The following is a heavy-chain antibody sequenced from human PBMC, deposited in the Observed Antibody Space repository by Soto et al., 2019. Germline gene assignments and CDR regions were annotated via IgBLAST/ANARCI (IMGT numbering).Heavy chain of an antibody. CDR3: ARGVYGSGNYYTGPSAFDI. V-gene: IGHV1-69*06. J-gene: IGHJ3*02. CDR2: TNPVFNTA. CDR1: GGTLSDHG. Sequence: QVQLEQSGAAVKKPGSSVKVSCKASGGTLSDHGVAWLRPAPGQGLEWMGGTNPVFNTAKYAQKFQGRVTVTADKFTNVADFELSSLRSENRAFYFSARGVYGSGNYYTGPSAFDICGQGTMVIVSS. D-gene: IGHD3-10*01.